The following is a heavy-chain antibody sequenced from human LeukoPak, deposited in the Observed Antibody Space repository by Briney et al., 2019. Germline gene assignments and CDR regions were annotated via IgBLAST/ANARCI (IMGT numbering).Heavy chain of an antibody. CDR2: ISGSGGST. Sequence: GGSLRLSCAASGFTFSSYAVSWVRQAPGKGLEWVSAISGSGGSTYYADSVKGRFTISRDNSKNTLYLQMNSLRAEDTAVYYCAKDLSGSSWYDTSFDYWGQGTLVTVSS. CDR3: AKDLSGSSWYDTSFDY. V-gene: IGHV3-23*01. J-gene: IGHJ4*02. D-gene: IGHD6-13*01. CDR1: GFTFSSYA.